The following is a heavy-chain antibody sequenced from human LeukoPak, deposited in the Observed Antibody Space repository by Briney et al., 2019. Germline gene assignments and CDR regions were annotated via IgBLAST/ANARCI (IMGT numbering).Heavy chain of an antibody. Sequence: SETLSLTCAVYGGSFSGYYWSWIRQPPGKGLEWIGEINHSGSTNYNPSLKSRVTISVDTSKNQFSLKLSSVTAADTAVYYCARAIKGKAAVAGPHFDYWGRGTLVTVSS. J-gene: IGHJ4*02. CDR2: INHSGST. V-gene: IGHV4-34*01. D-gene: IGHD6-19*01. CDR1: GGSFSGYY. CDR3: ARAIKGKAAVAGPHFDY.